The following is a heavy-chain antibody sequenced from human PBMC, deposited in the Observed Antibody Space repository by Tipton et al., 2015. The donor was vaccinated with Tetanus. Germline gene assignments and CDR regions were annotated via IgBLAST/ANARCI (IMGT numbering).Heavy chain of an antibody. CDR1: GGTFSSYA. J-gene: IGHJ2*01. D-gene: IGHD2-15*01. Sequence: QLVQSGAEVKKPGSSVKVSCKASGGTFSSYAISWVRQAPGQGLEWMGGIIPIFGTANYAQKFQGRVTITADKSTSTAYMELSSLRSEDTAVYYCASTDIVVVVAATGSEDLWYFDLWGRGTLVTVSS. CDR3: ASTDIVVVVAATGSEDLWYFDL. V-gene: IGHV1-69*06. CDR2: IIPIFGTA.